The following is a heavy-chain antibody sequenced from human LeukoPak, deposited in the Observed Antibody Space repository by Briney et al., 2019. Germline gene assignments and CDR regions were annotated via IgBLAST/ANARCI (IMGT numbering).Heavy chain of an antibody. V-gene: IGHV3-21*03. D-gene: IGHD4-17*01. CDR1: GFTFSSYS. CDR2: ISSSSSYI. CDR3: ARDSGATVTEEAFDI. J-gene: IGHJ3*02. Sequence: GGSLRLSCAASGFTFSSYSMNWVRQAPGKGLEWVSSISSSSSYIYYADSVKGRFTISRDNAKNSLYLQMNSLRAEDTAVYYCARDSGATVTEEAFDIWGQGTMVTVSS.